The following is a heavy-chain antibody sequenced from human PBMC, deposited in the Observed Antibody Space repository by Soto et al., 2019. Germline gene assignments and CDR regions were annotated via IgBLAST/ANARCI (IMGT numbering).Heavy chain of an antibody. CDR3: ARAPRDVMITGYFDY. Sequence: EVQLVESGGGLVQPGGFLRLSCAASGFTVSSHFMIWVRQAPGKGLEWVSVIYDDGNTYYADSVKGRFTMSRDNSKNTLFLQVNRLRAEATAVYYCARAPRDVMITGYFDYWGQGTLVTVSS. CDR1: GFTVSSHF. CDR2: IYDDGNT. D-gene: IGHD3-10*01. J-gene: IGHJ4*02. V-gene: IGHV3-66*01.